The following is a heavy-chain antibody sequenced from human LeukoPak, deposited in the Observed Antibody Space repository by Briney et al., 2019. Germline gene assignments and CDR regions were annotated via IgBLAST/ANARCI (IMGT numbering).Heavy chain of an antibody. J-gene: IGHJ4*02. CDR3: ARDYCGSGSYIPNDY. CDR1: GGTFSSYA. CDR2: IIPIFGTA. V-gene: IGHV1-69*13. Sequence: SVKVSCKASGGTFSSYAISWVRQAPGQGLEWMGGIIPIFGTANYAQKFQGRVTITADESTSTAYMELSSLRSEDTAVYYCARDYCGSGSYIPNDYWGQGTLVTVSS. D-gene: IGHD3-10*01.